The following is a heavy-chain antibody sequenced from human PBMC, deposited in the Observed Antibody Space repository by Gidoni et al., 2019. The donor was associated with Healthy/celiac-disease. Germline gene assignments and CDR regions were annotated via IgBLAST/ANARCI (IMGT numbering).Heavy chain of an antibody. V-gene: IGHV2-5*01. CDR3: AHSHRLWFGERLYYFDY. J-gene: IGHJ4*02. Sequence: QITLKASGPTLVKPTQTLTLTCTFSGFSPSTSGVGVGWIRQPPGKALEWLALIYWNDDKRYSPSLKSRLTITKDTSKNQVVLTMTNMDPVDTATYYCAHSHRLWFGERLYYFDYWGQGTLVTVSS. CDR2: IYWNDDK. D-gene: IGHD3-10*01. CDR1: GFSPSTSGVG.